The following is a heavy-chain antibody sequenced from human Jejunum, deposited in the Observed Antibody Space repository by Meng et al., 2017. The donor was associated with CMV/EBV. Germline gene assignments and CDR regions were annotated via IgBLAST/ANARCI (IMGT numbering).Heavy chain of an antibody. D-gene: IGHD3-9*01. V-gene: IGHV2-70*01. Sequence: FSLTTRGMCVSWIRQPPGKALEWLAFIDWDNDKFYSASLKTRLSISRDTSKNQVVLTMTNMDPEDTATYYCARGYEGTGFYPPFDSWGQGTLVTVSS. CDR1: FSLTTRGMC. J-gene: IGHJ4*02. CDR2: IDWDNDK. CDR3: ARGYEGTGFYPPFDS.